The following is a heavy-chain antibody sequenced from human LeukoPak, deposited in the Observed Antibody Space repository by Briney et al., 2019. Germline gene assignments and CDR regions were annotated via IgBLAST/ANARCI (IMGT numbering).Heavy chain of an antibody. CDR2: IRYDGSNK. V-gene: IGHV3-30*02. D-gene: IGHD5-18*01. Sequence: GGSLRLSCAASGFTFSSYGMHWVRQAPGKGVEWVAFIRYDGSNKYYADSVKGRFTISRDNSKNTLYLQMNSLRTEDTAVYYCAKARTRGYSYGSFDYWGQGTLVTVSS. CDR1: GFTFSSYG. CDR3: AKARTRGYSYGSFDY. J-gene: IGHJ4*02.